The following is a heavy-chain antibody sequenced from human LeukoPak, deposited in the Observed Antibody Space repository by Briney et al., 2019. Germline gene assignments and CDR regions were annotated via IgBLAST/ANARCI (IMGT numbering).Heavy chain of an antibody. V-gene: IGHV1-46*01. CDR2: INPSGGST. D-gene: IGHD6-19*01. CDR3: ASPGGGHHGWSLDY. J-gene: IGHJ4*02. CDR1: GYTFTSYY. Sequence: AASVKVSCXASGYTFTSYYMHWVRQALGQGLEWMAIINPSGGSTSYAQKFQGRVTMTRDTSTSTVYMELSSLRSEDTAVYYCASPGGGHHGWSLDYWGQGTLVTVSS.